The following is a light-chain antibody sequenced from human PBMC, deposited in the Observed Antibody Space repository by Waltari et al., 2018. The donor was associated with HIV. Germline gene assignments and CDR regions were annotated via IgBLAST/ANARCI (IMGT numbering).Light chain of an antibody. Sequence: SSELTQPSSVSVSPGQIANITCSGTVLAKKYARWFQQKPGQAPLMLIYKDNERPSGIPERFSGSSSGTTVTLTIKGAQVDDEADYYCYSATDNDLKVFGGGTRLTVL. V-gene: IGLV3-27*01. CDR1: VLAKKY. CDR2: KDN. J-gene: IGLJ3*02. CDR3: YSATDNDLKV.